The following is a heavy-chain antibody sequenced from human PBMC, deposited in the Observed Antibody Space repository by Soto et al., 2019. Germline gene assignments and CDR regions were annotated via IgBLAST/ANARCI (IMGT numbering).Heavy chain of an antibody. J-gene: IGHJ4*02. CDR3: ARRYCSDSYCSYFDY. CDR1: GGSFTTYY. CDR2: INHSGFT. D-gene: IGHD2-15*01. Sequence: QVQLHQWGAGLLKPSETLSLTCAVYGGSFTTYYWSWIRQSPGKGLGWIGEINHSGFTNYNPSLESRVTTSVDTYKNQFSLKLRSVTAADTAIYYCARRYCSDSYCSYFDYWGRGTLVSVSS. V-gene: IGHV4-34*01.